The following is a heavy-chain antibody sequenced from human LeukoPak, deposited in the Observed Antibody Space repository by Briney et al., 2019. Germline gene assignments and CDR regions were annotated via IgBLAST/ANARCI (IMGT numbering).Heavy chain of an antibody. D-gene: IGHD5-18*01. CDR2: IYYSGST. Sequence: SETLSLTCTVSGGSISSYYWSWIRQPPGKGLEWIGYIYYSGSTNYSPSLKSRVTISVDTSKKRFSLKLSSVTAADTAVYYCGRSGYCYGADAFDIWGQGTMVTVSS. V-gene: IGHV4-59*01. CDR3: GRSGYCYGADAFDI. CDR1: GGSISSYY. J-gene: IGHJ3*02.